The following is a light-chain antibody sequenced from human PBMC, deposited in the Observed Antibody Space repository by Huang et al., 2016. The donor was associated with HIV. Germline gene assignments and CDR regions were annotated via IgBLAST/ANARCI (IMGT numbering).Light chain of an antibody. CDR2: AAS. CDR1: QGISND. V-gene: IGKV1-27*01. CDR3: QKCNSAPFT. Sequence: DIQMTQSPSSLSASVGDRVTITCRARQGISNDLAWYQQKPGKVPKLLIYAASTLQSGVPSRFSGSGSGTDFTLTISSLQPEDVATYYCQKCNSAPFTFGPGTKVDIK. J-gene: IGKJ3*01.